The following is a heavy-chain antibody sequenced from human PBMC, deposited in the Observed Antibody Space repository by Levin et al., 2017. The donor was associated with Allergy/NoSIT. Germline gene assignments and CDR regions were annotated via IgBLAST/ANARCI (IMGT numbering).Heavy chain of an antibody. Sequence: GGSLRLSCAASGFTFSSYEMNWVRQAPGKGLEWVSYISSSGSTIYYADSVKGRFTISRDNAKNSLYLQMNSLRAEDTAVYYCARFDFCGGDCYSSWGAFDIWGQGTMVTVSS. D-gene: IGHD2-21*02. CDR2: ISSSGSTI. CDR1: GFTFSSYE. J-gene: IGHJ3*02. V-gene: IGHV3-48*03. CDR3: ARFDFCGGDCYSSWGAFDI.